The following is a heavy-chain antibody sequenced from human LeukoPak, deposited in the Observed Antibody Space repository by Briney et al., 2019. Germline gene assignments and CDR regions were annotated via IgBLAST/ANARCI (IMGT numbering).Heavy chain of an antibody. Sequence: QPGGSLRLSCAASGFTFNKYAMTWVRQAPGKGLERVSAISTGGTTYYSDSVKGRFAISRDNSENTVFLQMNSLRADDTATYYCARDPEVIPVHYMDVWGRGTTVTVSS. D-gene: IGHD1-14*01. CDR1: GFTFNKYA. V-gene: IGHV3-23*01. CDR2: ISTGGTT. CDR3: ARDPEVIPVHYMDV. J-gene: IGHJ6*03.